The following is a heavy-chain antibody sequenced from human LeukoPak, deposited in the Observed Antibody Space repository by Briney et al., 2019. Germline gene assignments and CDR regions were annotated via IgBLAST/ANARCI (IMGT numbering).Heavy chain of an antibody. D-gene: IGHD5-18*01. Sequence: GGSLRLSCTASGVTFSTHWMSWVRQAPGKGLEWVAIINQDGRQKYSVDAVKGRFSISRDNAKRSVFLQMDTLRAEDTAVYYCVIGYNYGHTLDYWGQGTLVTVSP. J-gene: IGHJ4*02. CDR3: VIGYNYGHTLDY. CDR2: INQDGRQK. CDR1: GVTFSTHW. V-gene: IGHV3-7*05.